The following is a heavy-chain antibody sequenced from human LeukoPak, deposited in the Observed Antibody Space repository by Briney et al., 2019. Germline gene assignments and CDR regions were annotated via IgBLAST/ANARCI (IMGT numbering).Heavy chain of an antibody. Sequence: SGGSLRLSCAASGFTFSSYSMNWVRQAPGKGLEWVSSISSSSSYIYYADSVKGRFTISRDNAKNSLYLQMNSLRAEDTAVYYCAREGLVGATDHYYYGMDVWGQGTTVTVSS. CDR3: AREGLVGATDHYYYGMDV. J-gene: IGHJ6*02. CDR2: ISSSSSYI. D-gene: IGHD1-26*01. CDR1: GFTFSSYS. V-gene: IGHV3-21*01.